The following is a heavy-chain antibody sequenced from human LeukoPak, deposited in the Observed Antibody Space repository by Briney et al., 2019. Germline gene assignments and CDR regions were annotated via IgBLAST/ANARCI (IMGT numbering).Heavy chain of an antibody. Sequence: SETLSLTCSVSGGSIESYYWSWIRQPPGKGLEWVGYIYYSGSTYYNPSLKSRVTISVDTSKNQFSLKLSSVTAADTAVYYCARDGSEYYDYVWGSSLFDYWGQGTLVTVSS. D-gene: IGHD3-16*01. V-gene: IGHV4-59*12. CDR3: ARDGSEYYDYVWGSSLFDY. CDR1: GGSIESYY. CDR2: IYYSGST. J-gene: IGHJ4*02.